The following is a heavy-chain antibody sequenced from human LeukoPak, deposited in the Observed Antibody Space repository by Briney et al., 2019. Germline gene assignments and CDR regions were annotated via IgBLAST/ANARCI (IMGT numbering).Heavy chain of an antibody. Sequence: GGSLRLSCAASGFTFNNYDITWVRQAPGKGLEWVSKISGSGGTTYYADSVKGRFTISRDNSKNTLYLQMNSLRAEDTAVYYCAKDDRIQTRRYSYNYWGQGTLVTVSS. CDR1: GFTFNNYD. CDR2: ISGSGGTT. CDR3: AKDDRIQTRRYSYNY. J-gene: IGHJ4*02. D-gene: IGHD5-18*01. V-gene: IGHV3-23*01.